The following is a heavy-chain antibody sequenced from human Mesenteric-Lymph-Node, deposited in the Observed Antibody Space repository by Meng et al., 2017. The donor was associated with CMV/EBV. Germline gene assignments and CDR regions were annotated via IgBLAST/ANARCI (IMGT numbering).Heavy chain of an antibody. CDR3: ARGGGYYDFWSGIDY. V-gene: IGHV1-8*01. CDR1: GYTFSSYD. J-gene: IGHJ4*02. Sequence: ASVKVSCKASGYTFSSYDIHWVRQATGQGLEWMGWMNPNSGNTGYAQKFQGRVTITRNTSISTVYMELSSLRSEDTAVYYCARGGGYYDFWSGIDYWGQGTLVTVSS. CDR2: MNPNSGNT. D-gene: IGHD3-3*01.